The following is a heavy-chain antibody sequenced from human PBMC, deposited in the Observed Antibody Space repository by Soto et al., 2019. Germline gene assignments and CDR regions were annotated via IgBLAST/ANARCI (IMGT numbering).Heavy chain of an antibody. CDR3: ARGGPYGDYARAWFDP. CDR1: GGTFSSYA. Sequence: QVQLVQSGAEVKKPGSSVKVSCKASGGTFSSYAISWVRQAPGQGLEWMGGIIPIFGTANYAQKFQGRVTITADESTSTSYMELSSLRSEDTAVYYCARGGPYGDYARAWFDPWGQGTLVTVSS. J-gene: IGHJ5*02. CDR2: IIPIFGTA. V-gene: IGHV1-69*01. D-gene: IGHD4-17*01.